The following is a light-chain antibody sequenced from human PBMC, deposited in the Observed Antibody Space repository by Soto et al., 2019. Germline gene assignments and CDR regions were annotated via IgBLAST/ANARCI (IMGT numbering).Light chain of an antibody. V-gene: IGLV2-14*01. CDR3: SSYTSSSTYV. J-gene: IGLJ1*01. CDR2: DVS. Sequence: QSVLTQPASVSGSPGQSITIYCTGTSSDVGNYNYVSWYQQHPGKAPKLMIHDVSNRPSGVSNRFSGSKSGNTASLTISGLQAEDEADYYCSSYTSSSTYVFGTGTKLTVL. CDR1: SSDVGNYNY.